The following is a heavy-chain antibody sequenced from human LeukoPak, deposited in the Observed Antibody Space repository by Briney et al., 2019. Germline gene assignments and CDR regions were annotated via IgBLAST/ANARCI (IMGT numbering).Heavy chain of an antibody. V-gene: IGHV3-23*01. CDR3: AKDACSGGSCPEAFDI. D-gene: IGHD2-15*01. Sequence: GGSLRLSCAASGFTFSSYAMSWVRQAPGKGLEWASSISGSGTSTYYADSVKGRFTISRDNSKNTLYLQMNSLRAEDTAVYYCAKDACSGGSCPEAFDIWGQGTMVTVSS. J-gene: IGHJ3*02. CDR2: ISGSGTST. CDR1: GFTFSSYA.